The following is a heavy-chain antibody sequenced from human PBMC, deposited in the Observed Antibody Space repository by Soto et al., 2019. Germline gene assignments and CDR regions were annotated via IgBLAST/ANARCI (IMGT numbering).Heavy chain of an antibody. CDR1: GYSVTGYY. CDR2: INPISRGT. Sequence: QVQLVQSGAEVQKPGSSVKVSCKASGYSVTGYYIHWVRQAPVQGLDRVGRINPISRGTNYAQNFQCVVGMTRDTSISTAYMEVSRLRSDDKAVYYCARDPYGDYESPNTFHSWGQGTLVTVSS. V-gene: IGHV1-2*02. CDR3: ARDPYGDYESPNTFHS. D-gene: IGHD4-17*01. J-gene: IGHJ4*02.